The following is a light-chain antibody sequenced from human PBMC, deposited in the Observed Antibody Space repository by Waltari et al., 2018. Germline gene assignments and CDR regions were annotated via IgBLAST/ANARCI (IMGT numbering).Light chain of an antibody. CDR3: QQTYSTGT. V-gene: IGKV1-39*01. CDR1: QSVTNY. CDR2: TAS. J-gene: IGKJ1*01. Sequence: DIQMTQSPSSLSASVGDRVTITCRASQSVTNYLHWFQQRPGKAPKLLISTASNLESGVPSRFSCSGSGTDFNFTISGLQPDDFATYYCQQTYSTGTFGQGTKVEVK.